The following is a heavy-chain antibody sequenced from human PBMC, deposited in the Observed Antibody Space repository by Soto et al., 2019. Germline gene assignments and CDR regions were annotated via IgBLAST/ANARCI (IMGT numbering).Heavy chain of an antibody. CDR3: ARQRRPLDIAVVVADLHWDYDYGMDV. D-gene: IGHD2-15*01. CDR2: IIPIFGTA. V-gene: IGHV1-69*13. J-gene: IGHJ6*01. CDR1: GGTISSYA. Sequence: SLKVSCKASGGTISSYAISWVRQAPGQGLEWMGGIIPIFGTANYAQKFQGRVTITADESTSTAYMELSSLRSEDTDVYYCARQRRPLDIAVVVADLHWDYDYGMDVWG.